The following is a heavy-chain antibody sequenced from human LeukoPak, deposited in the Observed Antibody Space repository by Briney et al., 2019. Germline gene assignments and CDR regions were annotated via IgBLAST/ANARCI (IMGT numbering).Heavy chain of an antibody. Sequence: GGSLRLSCAASGFTSSSYWMSWVRQAPGKGLEWVANIKQDGSEKYYVDSVKGRFTISRDNAKNSLYLQMNSLRAEDTAVYYCARVRGYDILTGYYSPYFDYWGQGTLVTVSS. CDR2: IKQDGSEK. CDR1: GFTSSSYW. CDR3: ARVRGYDILTGYYSPYFDY. D-gene: IGHD3-9*01. V-gene: IGHV3-7*01. J-gene: IGHJ4*02.